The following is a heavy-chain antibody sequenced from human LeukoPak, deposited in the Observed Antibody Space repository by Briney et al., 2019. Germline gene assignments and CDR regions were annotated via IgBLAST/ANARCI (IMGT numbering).Heavy chain of an antibody. Sequence: PSETLSLTCAVYGGSFSGYYWSWIRQPPGKGLEWIGEINHSGSTNYNPSLKSRVTISVDTSKNQFSLKLSSVTAADTAVYYCARASSSLRSYYYYGMDVWGQGTTVTVSS. CDR3: ARASSSLRSYYYYGMDV. CDR1: GGSFSGYY. J-gene: IGHJ6*02. V-gene: IGHV4-34*01. CDR2: INHSGST. D-gene: IGHD6-6*01.